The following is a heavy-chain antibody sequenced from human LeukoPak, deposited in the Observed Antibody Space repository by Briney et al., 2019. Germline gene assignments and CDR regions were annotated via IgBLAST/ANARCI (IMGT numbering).Heavy chain of an antibody. J-gene: IGHJ4*02. V-gene: IGHV3-43*01. CDR2: ITWDGGST. CDR3: AKNLGGTGWGYYFDY. Sequence: GGSLRLSCEASGFKFEEYTMSWIRQAPGKGLEWVSLITWDGGSTFYADSVKGRFTTSRDNSKKSLFLQMYSLRTEDTAFYYCAKNLGGTGWGYYFDYWGQGTLVTVSS. D-gene: IGHD6-19*01. CDR1: GFKFEEYT.